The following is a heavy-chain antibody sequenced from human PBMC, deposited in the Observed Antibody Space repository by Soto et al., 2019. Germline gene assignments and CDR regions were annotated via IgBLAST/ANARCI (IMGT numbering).Heavy chain of an antibody. CDR1: GYTFTSYY. CDR2: INPSGGST. V-gene: IGHV1-46*01. CDR3: ARDFVVVVPAAMDLNSYGMDV. Sequence: ASVKVSCKASGYTFTSYYMHWVRQAPGQGLEWMGIINPSGGSTSYAQKFQGRVTMTRDTSTSTVYMELSSLRSEDTAVYYCARDFVVVVPAAMDLNSYGMDVWGQGTTVTVSS. D-gene: IGHD2-2*01. J-gene: IGHJ6*02.